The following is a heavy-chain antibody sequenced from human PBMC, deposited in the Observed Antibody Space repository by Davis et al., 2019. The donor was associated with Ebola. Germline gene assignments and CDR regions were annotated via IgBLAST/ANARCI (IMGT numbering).Heavy chain of an antibody. CDR2: ISYDGRNK. V-gene: IGHV3-30*18. J-gene: IGHJ6*02. CDR1: GFTFSRYV. CDR3: AKAGVSGQLWDFYYGMDV. D-gene: IGHD5-18*01. Sequence: GGSLRLSCEASGFTFSRYVMHWVRQAPGKGLEWLAVISYDGRNKFSADSVKGRFTISRDNSKNTLYLQMNSLRTEDTAVYFCAKAGVSGQLWDFYYGMDVWGQGTTVTVSS.